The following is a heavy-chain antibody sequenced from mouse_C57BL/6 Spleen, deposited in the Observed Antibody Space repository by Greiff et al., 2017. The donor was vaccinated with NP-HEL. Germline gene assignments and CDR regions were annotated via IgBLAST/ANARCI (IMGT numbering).Heavy chain of an antibody. CDR1: GFTFSSYG. CDR2: ISSGGSYT. J-gene: IGHJ2*01. V-gene: IGHV5-6*01. CDR3: ARQNHVYFDY. Sequence: EVQLVESGGDLVKPGGSLKLSCAASGFTFSSYGMSWVRQTPDKRLEWVATISSGGSYTYYLDSVKGRFTISRDTAKNTLYLQMSSLKSEDTAMYYCARQNHVYFDYWGQGTTLTVSS.